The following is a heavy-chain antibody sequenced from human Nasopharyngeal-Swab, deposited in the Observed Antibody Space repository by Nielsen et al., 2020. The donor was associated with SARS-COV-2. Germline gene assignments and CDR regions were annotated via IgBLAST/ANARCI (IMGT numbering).Heavy chain of an antibody. Sequence: WIRQPPGKGLEWVSSISSSSSYIYYADSVKGRFTISRDNAKNSLYLQMNSLRAEDTALYYCARDAEQPGDYYYGMDVWGQGTTVTVSS. V-gene: IGHV3-21*04. CDR2: ISSSSSYI. J-gene: IGHJ6*02. CDR3: ARDAEQPGDYYYGMDV. D-gene: IGHD6-13*01.